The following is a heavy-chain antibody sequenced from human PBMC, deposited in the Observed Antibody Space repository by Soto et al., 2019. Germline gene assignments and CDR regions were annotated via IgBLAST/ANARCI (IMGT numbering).Heavy chain of an antibody. Sequence: EVRLSESGGGLVQPGESLSLSCAASGFNFSIYSMIWVRQAPGKWLEWVSGISATTGNTYYTNSVKGRFTISRDNFENTLFLQMNNRRAEDTDLYYCAIDSDGGYWGQGTLVTVSS. CDR3: AIDSDGGY. J-gene: IGHJ4*02. D-gene: IGHD2-15*01. CDR2: ISATTGNT. V-gene: IGHV3-23*01. CDR1: GFNFSIYS.